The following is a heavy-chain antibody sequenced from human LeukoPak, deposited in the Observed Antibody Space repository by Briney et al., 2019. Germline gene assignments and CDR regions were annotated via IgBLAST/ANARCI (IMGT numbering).Heavy chain of an antibody. CDR3: ARGRLRLGELSHQALDY. V-gene: IGHV1-69*13. CDR2: IIPIFGTA. D-gene: IGHD3-16*02. Sequence: ASVKVSCKASGGTFSSYAISWVRQAPGQGLEWMGGIIPIFGTANYAQKFQGRVTITADESTSTAYMELSSLRSEDTAVYYCARGRLRLGELSHQALDYWGQGTLVTVSS. CDR1: GGTFSSYA. J-gene: IGHJ4*02.